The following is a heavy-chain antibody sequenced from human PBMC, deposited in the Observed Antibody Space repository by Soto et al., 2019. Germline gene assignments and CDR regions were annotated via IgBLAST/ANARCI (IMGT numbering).Heavy chain of an antibody. CDR1: GFTFSYYW. CDR2: MNQDGSET. CDR3: TRDRGGVMLY. J-gene: IGHJ4*02. Sequence: EVQLVECGGGLVQPGESLRLSCTASGFTFSYYWMSWVRQAPGKGLEWVANMNQDGSETYYVDSVKGRFTISRDNAKDSLYLQINSLRAEDTDVYYCTRDRGGVMLYWGQGTLVTASS. D-gene: IGHD2-8*02. V-gene: IGHV3-7*01.